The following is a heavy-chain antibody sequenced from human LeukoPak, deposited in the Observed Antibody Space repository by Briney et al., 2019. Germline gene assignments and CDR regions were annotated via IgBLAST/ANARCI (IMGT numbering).Heavy chain of an antibody. Sequence: GKSLRLSCEAYGFTFSNYAFHWVRQAPGKGLEWVAGISNDGITKYDADSVKGRFTISRDNSKNTLYLQMNSLRAEDTAVYYCARVRGMVRGVPDYWGQGTLVTVSS. J-gene: IGHJ4*02. CDR2: ISNDGITK. CDR1: GFTFSNYA. D-gene: IGHD3-10*01. V-gene: IGHV3-30-3*01. CDR3: ARVRGMVRGVPDY.